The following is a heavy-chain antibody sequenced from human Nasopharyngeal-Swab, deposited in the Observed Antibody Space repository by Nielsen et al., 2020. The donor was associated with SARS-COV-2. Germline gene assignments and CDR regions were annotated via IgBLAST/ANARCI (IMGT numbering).Heavy chain of an antibody. J-gene: IGHJ6*02. Sequence: GGSLRLSCAASGFTFSDYYMSWIRQAPGKGLEWVSYISSSSSYTNYADSVKGRLTISRDNAKNSLYLQMNSLRAEDTAVYYCARVSPPLLTGPYYYYGMDVWGQGTTVTVSS. V-gene: IGHV3-11*06. D-gene: IGHD3-9*01. CDR3: ARVSPPLLTGPYYYYGMDV. CDR2: ISSSSSYT. CDR1: GFTFSDYY.